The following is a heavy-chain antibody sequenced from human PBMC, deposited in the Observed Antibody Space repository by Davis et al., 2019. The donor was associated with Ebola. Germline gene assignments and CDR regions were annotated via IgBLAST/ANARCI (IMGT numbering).Heavy chain of an antibody. Sequence: KFQGRVTITRDTSASTAYMELSSLRSEDTAVYYCARNYGDYETIIWFDPWGQGTLVTVSS. V-gene: IGHV1-3*01. D-gene: IGHD4-17*01. J-gene: IGHJ5*02. CDR3: ARNYGDYETIIWFDP.